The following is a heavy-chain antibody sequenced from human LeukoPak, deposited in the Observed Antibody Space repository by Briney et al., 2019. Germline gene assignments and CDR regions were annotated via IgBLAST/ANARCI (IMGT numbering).Heavy chain of an antibody. CDR1: GGSFSGYY. D-gene: IGHD5-24*01. CDR2: INHSGST. V-gene: IGHV4-34*01. CDR3: ARSDGYNTRFDY. Sequence: PSGTLSLTCAVYGGSFSGYYWSWIRQSPGKGLEWIGEINHSGSTNYNPSLKSRVTISVDTSKNQFSLKLSSVTAADTAVYYCARSDGYNTRFDYWGQGTLVIVSS. J-gene: IGHJ4*02.